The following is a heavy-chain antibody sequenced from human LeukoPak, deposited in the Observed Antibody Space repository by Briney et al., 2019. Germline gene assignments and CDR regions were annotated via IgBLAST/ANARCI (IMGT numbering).Heavy chain of an antibody. Sequence: GGSLRLSCAASGFTFNNYEINWVRQAPGKGLEWVSYISSRGSPIYYADSVKGRFTISRDNAKHSLYLQMNSLRAEDTAVYYCARADTSSWFDYWGQGTLVTVSS. CDR3: ARADTSSWFDY. V-gene: IGHV3-48*03. CDR2: ISSRGSPI. J-gene: IGHJ4*02. CDR1: GFTFNNYE. D-gene: IGHD6-13*01.